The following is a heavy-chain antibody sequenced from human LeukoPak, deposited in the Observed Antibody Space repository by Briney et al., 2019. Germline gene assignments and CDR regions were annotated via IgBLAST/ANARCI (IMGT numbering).Heavy chain of an antibody. D-gene: IGHD4-17*01. CDR2: IYYSGST. Sequence: PSETLSLTCTVSGGSISSSSYYWGWIRQPPGKGLEWIGSIYYSGSTYYNPSLKSRVTISVDTSKNQFSLKLSSVTAADTAVYYCARSFTNDYGDYYYFDYWGQGTLVTVSS. J-gene: IGHJ4*02. CDR1: GGSISSSSYY. V-gene: IGHV4-39*07. CDR3: ARSFTNDYGDYYYFDY.